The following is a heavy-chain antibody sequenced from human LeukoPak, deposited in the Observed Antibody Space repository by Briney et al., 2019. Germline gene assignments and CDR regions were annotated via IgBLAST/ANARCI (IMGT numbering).Heavy chain of an antibody. V-gene: IGHV1-2*04. CDR2: INPNSGGT. CDR1: GYTFTGYY. CDR3: ARADYDFWSGSPFDP. D-gene: IGHD3-3*01. J-gene: IGHJ5*02. Sequence: RASVKVSCKASGYTFTGYYMHWVRQAPGQGLEWMGWINPNSGGTSYAQKFQGWVTMTRDTSISTAYMELSRLRSDDTAVYYCARADYDFWSGSPFDPWGQGTLVTVSS.